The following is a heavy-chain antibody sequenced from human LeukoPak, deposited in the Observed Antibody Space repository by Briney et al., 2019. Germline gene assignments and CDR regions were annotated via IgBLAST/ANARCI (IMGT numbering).Heavy chain of an antibody. CDR2: ISGGGDST. V-gene: IGHV3-23*01. D-gene: IGHD2-2*01. Sequence: GGSLRLSCAASGFTFRSYAMTWVRQAPGKGLEWVSGISGGGDSTDYADSVKGRFTIFRDNSKNTVYLQMNSLRAEDTAVYYCARGDSSSWYACFDPWGQGTLVTVSS. CDR1: GFTFRSYA. CDR3: ARGDSSSWYACFDP. J-gene: IGHJ5*02.